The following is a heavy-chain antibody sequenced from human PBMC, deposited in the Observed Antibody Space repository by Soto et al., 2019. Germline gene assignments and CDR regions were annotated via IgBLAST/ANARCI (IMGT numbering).Heavy chain of an antibody. V-gene: IGHV4-4*07. Sequence: PSEALCLTCSVSGVSMRNSYWTWIRQSAGKGLEWIGRISTSGNTNYNPSLNSRLTMSVDTSKNQVSLKLTSATAADTAVYYCARGGGVPALGDPWGQGTMVTVSS. D-gene: IGHD3-16*01. CDR3: ARGGGVPALGDP. J-gene: IGHJ5*02. CDR2: ISTSGNT. CDR1: GVSMRNSY.